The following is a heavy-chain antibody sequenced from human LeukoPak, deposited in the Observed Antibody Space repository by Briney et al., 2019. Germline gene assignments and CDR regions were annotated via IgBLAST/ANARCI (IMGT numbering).Heavy chain of an antibody. D-gene: IGHD3-16*02. CDR2: INPNSGGT. V-gene: IGHV1-2*02. CDR3: ARGTLGELSFDIDY. CDR1: GYTFTSYG. J-gene: IGHJ4*02. Sequence: GASVKVSCKASGYTFTSYGISWVRQAPGQGLEWMGWINPNSGGTNYAQKFQGRVTMTRDTSISTAYMELSRLRSDDTAVYYCARGTLGELSFDIDYWGQGTLVTVSS.